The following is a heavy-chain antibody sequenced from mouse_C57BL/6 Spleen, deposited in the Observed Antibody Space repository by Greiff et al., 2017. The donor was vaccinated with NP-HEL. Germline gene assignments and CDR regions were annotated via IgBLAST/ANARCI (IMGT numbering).Heavy chain of an antibody. Sequence: EVQLQQSGAELVKPGASVKLSCTASGFNIKDYYMHWVKQRTEQGLEWIGRIDPEDGETTYAPKFQGKATITADTSSNTAYLHLSSLTSEDTAVYYFARCYDGRSPYYAMDYWGQGTSVTVSS. V-gene: IGHV14-2*01. CDR1: GFNIKDYY. CDR3: ARCYDGRSPYYAMDY. J-gene: IGHJ4*01. CDR2: IDPEDGET. D-gene: IGHD1-1*01.